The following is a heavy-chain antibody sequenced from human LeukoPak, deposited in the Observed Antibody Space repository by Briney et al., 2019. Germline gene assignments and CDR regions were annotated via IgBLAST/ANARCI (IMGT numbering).Heavy chain of an antibody. D-gene: IGHD6-6*01. V-gene: IGHV3-53*01. CDR1: GLTVSSDC. CDR3: ARLLPASRHYFDY. Sequence: GGSLRLSCAASGLTVSSDCMAWVRQAPGKGLEWMSVIYGGGATYYADSVQGRFTISRDTSNNALYLQMISLRVEDTAVYHCARLLPASRHYFDYWGLGTLVTVSS. CDR2: IYGGGAT. J-gene: IGHJ4*02.